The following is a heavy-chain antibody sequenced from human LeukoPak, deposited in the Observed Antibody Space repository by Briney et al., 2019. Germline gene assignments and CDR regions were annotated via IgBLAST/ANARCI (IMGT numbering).Heavy chain of an antibody. CDR2: IYYSGST. V-gene: IGHV4-59*01. CDR3: ARDRQQLVHYLDY. D-gene: IGHD6-13*01. J-gene: IGHJ4*02. Sequence: SETLSLTCTVSGGSISSYYWSWIRQPPGKGLEWIGYIYYSGSTNYNPSLKSRVTISVDTSKNQFSLKLSSVTAADTAVYYCARDRQQLVHYLDYWGQGTLVTVSS. CDR1: GGSISSYY.